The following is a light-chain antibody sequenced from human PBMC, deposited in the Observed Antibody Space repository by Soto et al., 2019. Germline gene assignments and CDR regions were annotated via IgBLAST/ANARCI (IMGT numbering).Light chain of an antibody. CDR1: QDISKF. V-gene: IGKV1-33*01. Sequence: DIQMTQSPSSLSASIGDRVSFTCQASQDISKFLNWYQHNPGQAPSLLICDASKSQFGVPSRFSGSGSGTDFTFTISSLQPEDNATYYCQQYENRPYTFGPGTKV. J-gene: IGKJ3*01. CDR2: DAS. CDR3: QQYENRPYT.